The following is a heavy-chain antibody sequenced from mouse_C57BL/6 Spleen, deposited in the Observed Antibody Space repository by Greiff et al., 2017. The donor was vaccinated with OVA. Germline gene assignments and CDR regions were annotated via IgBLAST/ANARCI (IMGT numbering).Heavy chain of an antibody. CDR2: IYPGDGDT. V-gene: IGHV1-80*01. CDR3: ARGDWDEGGFDY. J-gene: IGHJ2*01. Sequence: VKLQQSGAELVKPGASVKISCKASGYAFSSYWMNWVKQRPGKGLEWIGQIYPGDGDTNYNGKFKGKATLTADKSSSTAYMQLSSLTTEDSAVYFCARGDWDEGGFDYWGQGTTLTVSS. CDR1: GYAFSSYW. D-gene: IGHD4-1*01.